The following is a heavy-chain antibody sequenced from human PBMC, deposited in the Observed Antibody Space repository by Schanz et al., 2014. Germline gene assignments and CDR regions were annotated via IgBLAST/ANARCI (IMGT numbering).Heavy chain of an antibody. CDR3: VSQTGSPNY. V-gene: IGHV3-7*02. CDR2: IKHDGSVK. Sequence: EVHLLESGGGLVPPGGSLRLSCAASGFTFSDYWMSWVRQAPGKGPEWVANIKHDGSVKDYVDSVEGRFTISRDNAKRSLFLQMNSLRVEDTAVYFCVSQTGSPNYWGQGTLVTVSS. D-gene: IGHD6-13*01. J-gene: IGHJ4*02. CDR1: GFTFSDYW.